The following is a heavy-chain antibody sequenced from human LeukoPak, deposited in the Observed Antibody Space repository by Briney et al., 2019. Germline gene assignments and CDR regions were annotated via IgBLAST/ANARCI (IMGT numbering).Heavy chain of an antibody. D-gene: IGHD4-17*01. V-gene: IGHV1-3*04. Sequence: GASVKVSCKASGYTFTNFAIHWVRQAPGQRLEWMGWINTVNTKYSHKFQDRVTITWDTSATTVYMELSSLRSEDTAIYYCARMSPGEAFDPWGQGTLVTVSS. CDR2: INTVNT. CDR1: GYTFTNFA. J-gene: IGHJ5*02. CDR3: ARMSPGEAFDP.